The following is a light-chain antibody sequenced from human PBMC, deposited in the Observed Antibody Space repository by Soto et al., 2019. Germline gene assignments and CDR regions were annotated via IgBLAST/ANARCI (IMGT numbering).Light chain of an antibody. J-gene: IGKJ1*01. V-gene: IGKV1-5*01. CDR2: DAS. CDR1: QSISSW. CDR3: QHYNSYSEA. Sequence: DIQMTQSPSTLSASVGSRVTITCRASQSISSWLAWYQQKPGKAPKILIYDASSLESGVPSRFSGSGSGTEFNLTISSLQPDDFATYYCQHYNSYSEAFGQGTKVDIK.